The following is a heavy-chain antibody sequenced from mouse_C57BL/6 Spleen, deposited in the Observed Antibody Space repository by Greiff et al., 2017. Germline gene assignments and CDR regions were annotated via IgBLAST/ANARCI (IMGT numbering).Heavy chain of an antibody. V-gene: IGHV1-20*01. J-gene: IGHJ3*01. CDR1: GYSFTGYF. CDR2: LNPYNGDT. Sequence: VQLQQSGPELVKPGDSVKISCKASGYSFTGYFMNWVMQSHGKSLEWIGRLNPYNGDTFYNQKFKGKATLTVDKSSSTAHMELRSLTSEDSAVYYCARPIYDGYYVFAYWGQGTLVTVSA. D-gene: IGHD2-3*01. CDR3: ARPIYDGYYVFAY.